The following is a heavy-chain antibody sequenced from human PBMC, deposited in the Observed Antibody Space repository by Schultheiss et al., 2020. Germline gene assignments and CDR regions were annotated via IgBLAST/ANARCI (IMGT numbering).Heavy chain of an antibody. Sequence: SQTLSLTCTVSGGSVSSGSYYWSWIRQPPGKGLEWIGEINHSGSTNYNPSLKSRVTISVDTSKNQFSLKLSSVTAAETAVYYCARAISDVWGQGTTVTVSS. J-gene: IGHJ6*02. V-gene: IGHV4-61*01. D-gene: IGHD5-12*01. CDR1: GGSVSSGSYY. CDR2: INHSGST. CDR3: ARAISDV.